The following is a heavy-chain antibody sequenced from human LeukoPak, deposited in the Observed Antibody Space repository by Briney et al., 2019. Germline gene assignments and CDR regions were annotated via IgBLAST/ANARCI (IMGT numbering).Heavy chain of an antibody. CDR2: ISDGGTNT. D-gene: IGHD6-19*01. CDR1: SFIFSTYS. Sequence: PGGSLRLSCAASSFIFSTYSMSWVRQAPGKGPEWVSSISDGGTNTYYADSVKGRFTISRDNSKNTLSLQMNNLRDEDTAVYYCAKDAAAVTGRRAGFDYWGQGTLVTVSS. CDR3: AKDAAAVTGRRAGFDY. V-gene: IGHV3-23*01. J-gene: IGHJ4*02.